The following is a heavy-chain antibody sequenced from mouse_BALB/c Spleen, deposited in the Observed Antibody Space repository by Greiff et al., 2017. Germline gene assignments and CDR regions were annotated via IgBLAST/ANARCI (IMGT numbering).Heavy chain of an antibody. V-gene: IGHV2-6-7*01. CDR3: AREDGYDGAWFAY. D-gene: IGHD2-2*01. CDR2: IWGDGST. CDR1: GFSLTGYG. Sequence: VQLVESGPGLVAPSQSPSITCTVSGFSLTGYGVNWVRQPPGKGLEWLGMIWGDGSTDYNSALKSRLSISKDNSKSQVFLKMNSLQTDDTARYYCAREDGYDGAWFAYWGQGTLVTVSA. J-gene: IGHJ3*01.